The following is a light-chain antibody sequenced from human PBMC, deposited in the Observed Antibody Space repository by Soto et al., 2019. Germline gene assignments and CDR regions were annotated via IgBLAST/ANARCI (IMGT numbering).Light chain of an antibody. CDR2: DVT. Sequence: QSALTQPASVSGSPGQSITISCTGTSSDVGGYNYVSWYQQHPGKAPKLMIYDVTNRPSGASNRFSGSKSGNTASLTISGLQAEDEADYYCSSYTSSNTLEVFGTGTKLT. CDR1: SSDVGGYNY. CDR3: SSYTSSNTLEV. V-gene: IGLV2-14*03. J-gene: IGLJ1*01.